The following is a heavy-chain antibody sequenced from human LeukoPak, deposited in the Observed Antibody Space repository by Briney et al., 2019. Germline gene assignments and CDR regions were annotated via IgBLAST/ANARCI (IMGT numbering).Heavy chain of an antibody. CDR2: IYYSGST. Sequence: PSETLSLTCTVSGGSISSYYWSWLRQPPGKGLEWIGYIYYSGSTNYNPSLKSRVTISVDTSKNQFSLKLSSVTAADTAVYYCARVDDSSGYLDYWGQGTLVTVSS. CDR3: ARVDDSSGYLDY. CDR1: GGSISSYY. D-gene: IGHD3-22*01. V-gene: IGHV4-59*01. J-gene: IGHJ4*02.